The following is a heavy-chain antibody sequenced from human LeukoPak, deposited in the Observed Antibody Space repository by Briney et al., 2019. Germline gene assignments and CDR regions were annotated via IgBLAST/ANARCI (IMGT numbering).Heavy chain of an antibody. V-gene: IGHV4-34*01. D-gene: IGHD3-10*01. CDR1: GGSFSGYY. Sequence: SETLSLTCAVYGGSFSGYYWSWIRQPPGKGLEWIGEINHSGSTNYNPSLKSRVTISVDTSKNQFSLKLSSVTAADTAVYYCASRGDYYGSGSYSLDVWGKGTTVTISS. J-gene: IGHJ6*04. CDR3: ASRGDYYGSGSYSLDV. CDR2: INHSGST.